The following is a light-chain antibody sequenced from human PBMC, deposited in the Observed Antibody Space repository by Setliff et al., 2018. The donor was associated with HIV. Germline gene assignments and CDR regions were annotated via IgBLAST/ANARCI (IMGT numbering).Light chain of an antibody. Sequence: QSALTQPRSASGSPGQSVTFSCTGSSTDVGAYNYVSWYQQHPGKAPKLMIFNVNRRPSGVPDRFSGSKSGDTASLTISGLQAEDEADYYCCSYAGSYGYVFGSGTKVTVL. V-gene: IGLV2-11*01. CDR2: NVN. CDR3: CSYAGSYGYV. CDR1: STDVGAYNY. J-gene: IGLJ1*01.